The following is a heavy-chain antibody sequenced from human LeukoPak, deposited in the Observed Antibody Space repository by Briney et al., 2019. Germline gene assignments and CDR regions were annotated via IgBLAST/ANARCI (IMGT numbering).Heavy chain of an antibody. Sequence: NPSETLSLTCTVSLDSTTSNFWSWGRQPPGKGLEWIGEIQRSGSPNYNPSLQSRVTISIDRSRNQIVLELSSVTAADTAVYYCARAGYYYDSSGYYYGMDVWGQGTTVTVSS. CDR1: LDSTTSNF. CDR3: ARAGYYYDSSGYYYGMDV. V-gene: IGHV4-4*02. J-gene: IGHJ6*02. D-gene: IGHD3-22*01. CDR2: IQRSGSP.